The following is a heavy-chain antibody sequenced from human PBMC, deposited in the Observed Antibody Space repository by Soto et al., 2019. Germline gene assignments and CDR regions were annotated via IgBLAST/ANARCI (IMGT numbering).Heavy chain of an antibody. V-gene: IGHV1-46*01. D-gene: IGHD2-21*02. CDR3: TLKDVTYYDN. Sequence: QVQLVQAGAEVKKPGASVRISCRASGYSFTSTYVHWVRQAPGQGPAWMGIINPAGGTTYYAQKFQGRLTITSDTNTDTVFMDLNDLTSEDTAVYFCTLKDVTYYDNWGQGTLLTVTS. CDR1: GYSFTSTY. CDR2: INPAGGTT. J-gene: IGHJ4*02.